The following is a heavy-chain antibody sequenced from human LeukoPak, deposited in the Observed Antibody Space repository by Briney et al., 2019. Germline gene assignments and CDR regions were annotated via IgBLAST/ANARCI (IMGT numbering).Heavy chain of an antibody. J-gene: IGHJ4*02. V-gene: IGHV3-66*01. CDR1: GFTVSSNY. CDR2: IYSGGST. D-gene: IGHD1-20*01. Sequence: PGGPLRLSCAASGFTVSSNYMTWVRQAPGKGLEWISIIYSGGSTYYADSVKGRFTISRDNSKNTLYLHMNSLRAEDTAVYYCARDLSSNWNYWGQGTPVTVSS. CDR3: ARDLSSNWNY.